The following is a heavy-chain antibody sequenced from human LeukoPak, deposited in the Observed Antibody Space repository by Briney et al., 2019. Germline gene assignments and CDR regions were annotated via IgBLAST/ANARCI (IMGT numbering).Heavy chain of an antibody. CDR2: ISGSGGST. CDR1: GFTFSSYA. CDR3: AKDFYYDSSGYLTFDY. Sequence: GGSLRLSCAASGFTFSSYAMSWVRQAPGKGLEWVSAISGSGGSTYYADSVKGRFTISRDNSKNTLYLQMNSLRAEDTAVYYCAKDFYYDSSGYLTFDYWGQGTLVTVSS. V-gene: IGHV3-23*01. D-gene: IGHD3-22*01. J-gene: IGHJ4*02.